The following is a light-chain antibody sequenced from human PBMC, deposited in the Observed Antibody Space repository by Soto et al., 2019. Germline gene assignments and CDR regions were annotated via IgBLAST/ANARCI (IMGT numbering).Light chain of an antibody. Sequence: EIVLTQSPGTLSLSPGERATLSCRSSQSVSSSFLAWYQQKPGQAPRLLIYAASRRATGIPDRFSGSGSGTDFSLTISSLEPEDFAVYYCQQRSNWPITFGLGTRLEI. CDR3: QQRSNWPIT. CDR1: QSVSSSF. CDR2: AAS. V-gene: IGKV3D-20*02. J-gene: IGKJ5*01.